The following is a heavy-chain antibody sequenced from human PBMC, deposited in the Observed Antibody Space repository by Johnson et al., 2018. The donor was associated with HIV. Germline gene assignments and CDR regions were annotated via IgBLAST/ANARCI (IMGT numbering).Heavy chain of an antibody. J-gene: IGHJ3*01. CDR1: GFSFTNAW. CDR2: ISYDAKHK. Sequence: VQLVESGGGSVKPGESLKISCEASGFSFTNAWMNWVRQGPGKGLEWVAVISYDAKHKYYADSLKGRFTVSRDNSKNTLYLQMNSLTADDTAVYYCAKDLSSQLLWFIRDGFDVWGQGTMVTVSS. V-gene: IGHV3-30*18. D-gene: IGHD3-10*01. CDR3: AKDLSSQLLWFIRDGFDV.